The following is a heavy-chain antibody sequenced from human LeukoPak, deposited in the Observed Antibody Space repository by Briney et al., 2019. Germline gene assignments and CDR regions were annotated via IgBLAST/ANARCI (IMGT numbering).Heavy chain of an antibody. J-gene: IGHJ3*02. CDR2: ISSSSSYI. D-gene: IGHD3-22*01. CDR1: GFTFSSYS. CDR3: ARVAGPRALIVVVKGNRPDAFDI. Sequence: PGGSLRLSCAASGFTFSSYSMNWVRQAPGKGLEWVSSISSSSSYIYYADSVKGRFTISRDNAKNSLYLQMNSLRAEDTAVYYCARVAGPRALIVVVKGNRPDAFDIWGQGTMVTVSS. V-gene: IGHV3-21*01.